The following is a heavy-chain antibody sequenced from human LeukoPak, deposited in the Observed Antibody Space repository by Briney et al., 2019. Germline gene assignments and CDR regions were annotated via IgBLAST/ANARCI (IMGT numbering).Heavy chain of an antibody. CDR1: GGSINSYY. CDR2: ISYSGST. CDR3: ARGPTTDYFDL. Sequence: PSETLSLTCTVSGGSINSYYWSWIRQPPGKGLESIGYISYSGSTNYNPSLKSRVTISVDMSKHQFSLKLSSVTAADTAIYYCARGPTTDYFDLWGQGTLVTVSS. V-gene: IGHV4-59*08. J-gene: IGHJ4*02. D-gene: IGHD4-17*01.